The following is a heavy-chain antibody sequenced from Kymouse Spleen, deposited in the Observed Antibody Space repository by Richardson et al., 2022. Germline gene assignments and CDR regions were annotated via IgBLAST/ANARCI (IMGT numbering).Heavy chain of an antibody. D-gene: IGHD6-13*01. CDR1: GGTFSSYA. CDR2: IIPIFGTA. J-gene: IGHJ6*02. CDR3: AREIAAAGTYYYYYGMDV. Sequence: QVQLVQSGAEVKKPGSSVKVSCKASGGTFSSYAISWVRQAPGQGLEWMGGIIPIFGTANYAQKFQGRVTITTDESTSTAYMELSSLRSEDTAVYYCAREIAAAGTYYYYYGMDVWGQGTTVTVSS. V-gene: IGHV1-69*05.